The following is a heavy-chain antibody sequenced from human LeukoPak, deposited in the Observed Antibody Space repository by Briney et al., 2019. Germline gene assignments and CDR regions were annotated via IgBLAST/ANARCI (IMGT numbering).Heavy chain of an antibody. Sequence: ASVKVSCKASGYTFTSYDINWVRQATGQGLEWMGWMNPNSGNTGYAQKFQGRVTMTRNTSISTAYMELSSLRSEDTAVYYCARCRPTRENWFDPWGQGTLVTVSS. D-gene: IGHD1-26*01. J-gene: IGHJ5*02. CDR2: MNPNSGNT. CDR3: ARCRPTRENWFDP. V-gene: IGHV1-8*01. CDR1: GYTFTSYD.